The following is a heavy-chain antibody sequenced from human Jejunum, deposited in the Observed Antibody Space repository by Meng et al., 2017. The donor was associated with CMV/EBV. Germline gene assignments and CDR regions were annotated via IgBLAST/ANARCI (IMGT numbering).Heavy chain of an antibody. D-gene: IGHD2-15*01. J-gene: IGHJ4*02. CDR2: IRHDGSED. CDR3: TKGGFDS. CDR1: GFPFNIYD. Sequence: VQVLVSGGGVVLPGGSLRLFCVTSGFPFNIYDMHWVRQAPGKGLDWVTCIRHDGSEDFYVDSVKGRFTISRDNSKNTLYLQMNSLRVDDSALYYCTKGGFDSWGQGTLVTVSS. V-gene: IGHV3-30*02.